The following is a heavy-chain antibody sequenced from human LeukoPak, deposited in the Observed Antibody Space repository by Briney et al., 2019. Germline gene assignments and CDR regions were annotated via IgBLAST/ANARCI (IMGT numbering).Heavy chain of an antibody. CDR3: ARQGGSYWDWFDP. Sequence: SETLSLTCAVSGYSISSGYYWGWIRQPPGKGLDWIGSIYHSGNTYYNPSPKSRVTISVDTSKNQFSLKLSSVTAADTAVYYCARQGGSYWDWFDPWGQGTLVTASS. CDR1: GYSISSGYY. J-gene: IGHJ5*02. V-gene: IGHV4-38-2*01. D-gene: IGHD2-15*01. CDR2: IYHSGNT.